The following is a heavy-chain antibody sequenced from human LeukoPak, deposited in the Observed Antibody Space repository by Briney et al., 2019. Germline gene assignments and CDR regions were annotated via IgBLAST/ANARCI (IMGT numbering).Heavy chain of an antibody. CDR3: AKDHDSSGWYYFDY. CDR2: IRYDGSNK. V-gene: IGHV3-30*02. CDR1: GFTFSSYG. J-gene: IGHJ4*02. Sequence: PGGSLRLSCAASGFTFSSYGMHGLRQAPGKGLEWVAFIRYDGSNKYYADSVKGRFTMSRDNSKNTLYLQMNSLRAEDTAVYYCAKDHDSSGWYYFDYWGQGTLVTVSS. D-gene: IGHD6-19*01.